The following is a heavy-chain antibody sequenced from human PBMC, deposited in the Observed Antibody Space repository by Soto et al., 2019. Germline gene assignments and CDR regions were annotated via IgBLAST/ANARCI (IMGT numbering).Heavy chain of an antibody. Sequence: EVQLVESGGGLVKPGGSLRLSCAASGFTFSSYSMNWVRQAPGKGLEWVSSISRSSRYIYYADSVKGRFTISRDNAKNSLYLQMHSLRAEDTAVSYCARVNTHFAYSVYAFGFPDYYYMAVWGKGTTVTVSS. V-gene: IGHV3-21*01. CDR2: ISRSSRYI. CDR1: GFTFSSYS. D-gene: IGHD5-12*01. CDR3: ARVNTHFAYSVYAFGFPDYYYMAV. J-gene: IGHJ6*03.